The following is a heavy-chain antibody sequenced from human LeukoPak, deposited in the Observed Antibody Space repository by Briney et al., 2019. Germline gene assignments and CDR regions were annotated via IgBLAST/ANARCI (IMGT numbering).Heavy chain of an antibody. CDR2: IKQDGSEK. J-gene: IGHJ5*02. D-gene: IGHD1-20*01. Sequence: PGGCLRLSCAASGLTFSTYWMSWVRQAPGKGLEWVANIKQDGSEKYYVDSVKGRFTISRDNAKNSLYLEMNSLRAEDTAVYYCARDNLSWGQGTLVTVSS. CDR3: ARDNLS. CDR1: GLTFSTYW. V-gene: IGHV3-7*05.